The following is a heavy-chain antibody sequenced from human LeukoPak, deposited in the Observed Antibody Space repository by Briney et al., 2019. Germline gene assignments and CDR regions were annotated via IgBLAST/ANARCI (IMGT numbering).Heavy chain of an antibody. Sequence: SETLSLTCTVSGGSISSGSYYWSWIRQPAGKGLEWIRRIYISGTTNYNPSLKSRVTISADTSKNQFSLKVTSVTAADTAIYYCATEYCASSSCRFDSWGQGTLVTVSS. CDR2: IYISGTT. D-gene: IGHD2-2*01. J-gene: IGHJ4*02. CDR3: ATEYCASSSCRFDS. CDR1: GGSISSGSYY. V-gene: IGHV4-61*02.